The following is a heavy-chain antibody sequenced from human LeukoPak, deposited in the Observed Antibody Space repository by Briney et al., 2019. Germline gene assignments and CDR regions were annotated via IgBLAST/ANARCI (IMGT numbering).Heavy chain of an antibody. J-gene: IGHJ2*01. D-gene: IGHD1-14*01. CDR3: ARRARPEWYFDL. CDR2: ISLDGGAT. CDR1: AFTFSDFA. Sequence: GGSLRLSCAASAFTFSDFAMTWVRRAPGKGLEWVSGISLDGGATYYADSVKGRFTISRDNSKNTLYLQMHSLRTEDTALYYCARRARPEWYFDLWGRGTLVTVSS. V-gene: IGHV3-23*01.